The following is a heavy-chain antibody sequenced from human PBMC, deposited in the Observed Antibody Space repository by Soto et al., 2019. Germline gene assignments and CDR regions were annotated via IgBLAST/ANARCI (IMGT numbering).Heavy chain of an antibody. CDR2: IISKTHGGAT. J-gene: IGHJ4*02. CDR3: ARDYLVIPHRVIDY. CDR1: GFAFSDAW. Sequence: PGGSLRLSCAASGFAFSDAWMNWDRQAPGKGLEWVGRIISKTHGGATDYTAPVKDRFFVSRDDSKNTLYLQMNSLKTEDTAVYYCARDYLVIPHRVIDYWGQGT. D-gene: IGHD2-15*01. V-gene: IGHV3-15*01.